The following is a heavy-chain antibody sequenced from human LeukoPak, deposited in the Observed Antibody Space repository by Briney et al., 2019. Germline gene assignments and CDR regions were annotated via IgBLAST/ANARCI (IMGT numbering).Heavy chain of an antibody. J-gene: IGHJ5*02. D-gene: IGHD1-26*01. CDR2: ISASSGAM. CDR3: ARDAGSYTMGNWFDP. Sequence: GGSLRLSCAASGFTFSSYSMNWVRQAPGKGLEWVAYISASSGAMYYADSVKGRFTITRDDARNSLYLLMNSLRDEDSAVYYCARDAGSYTMGNWFDPWSQGTLVTVSS. CDR1: GFTFSSYS. V-gene: IGHV3-48*02.